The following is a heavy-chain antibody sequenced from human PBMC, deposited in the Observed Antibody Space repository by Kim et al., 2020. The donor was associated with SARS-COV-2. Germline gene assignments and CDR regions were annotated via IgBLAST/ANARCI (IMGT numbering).Heavy chain of an antibody. Sequence: SVKVSCKASGGTFSSYAISWVRQAPGQGLEWMGGIIPIFGTANYAQKFQGRVTITADKSTSTAYMEVSSLRSEDTAVYYCARYASSRWGRTTGTATPYYDYYGMDVWGEGTTVTVSS. CDR3: ARYASSRWGRTTGTATPYYDYYGMDV. CDR2: IIPIFGTA. CDR1: GGTFSSYA. J-gene: IGHJ6*04. D-gene: IGHD1-1*01. V-gene: IGHV1-69*06.